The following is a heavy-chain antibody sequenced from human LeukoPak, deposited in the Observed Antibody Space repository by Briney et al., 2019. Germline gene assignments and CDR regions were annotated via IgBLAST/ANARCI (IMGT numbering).Heavy chain of an antibody. Sequence: PSETLSLTCTVSGGSISSYYWSWIRQPPGKGLEWIGYIYYSGSTNYNPSLKSRVTISVDTSKNQFSLELSSVTAADTAVYYCARDGGDGYNRYYFDYWGQGTLVTVSS. CDR3: ARDGGDGYNRYYFDY. J-gene: IGHJ4*02. CDR2: IYYSGST. D-gene: IGHD5-24*01. CDR1: GGSISSYY. V-gene: IGHV4-59*01.